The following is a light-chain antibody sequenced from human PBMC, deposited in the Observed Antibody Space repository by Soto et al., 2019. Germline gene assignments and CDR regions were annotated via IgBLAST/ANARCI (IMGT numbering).Light chain of an antibody. CDR2: GAS. Sequence: EIVMTQSPATLSVSPGERATLSCRASQSVGSHLAWYQQRPGQAPRLLIYGASYRATGISARFSGSGSGTDFTLTISSLQSEDFATYYCQHYNSYSEAFGQGTKVELK. J-gene: IGKJ1*01. CDR3: QHYNSYSEA. CDR1: QSVGSH. V-gene: IGKV3-15*01.